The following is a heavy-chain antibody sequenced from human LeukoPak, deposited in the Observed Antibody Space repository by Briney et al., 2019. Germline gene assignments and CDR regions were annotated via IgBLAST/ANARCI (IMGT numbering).Heavy chain of an antibody. CDR1: GFTFSSYA. CDR2: ISYDGSNK. Sequence: GGSLRLSCAASGFTFSSYAMHWGRQAPGKGLEWVAVISYDGSNKYYADSVKGRFTISRDNSKNTLYLQMNSLRAEDTAVYYCARGEAVAGFDYWGQGTLVTVSS. V-gene: IGHV3-30*04. D-gene: IGHD6-19*01. CDR3: ARGEAVAGFDY. J-gene: IGHJ4*02.